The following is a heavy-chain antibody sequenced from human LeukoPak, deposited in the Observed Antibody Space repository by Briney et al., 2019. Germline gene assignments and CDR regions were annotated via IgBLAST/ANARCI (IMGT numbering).Heavy chain of an antibody. V-gene: IGHV1-69*04. J-gene: IGHJ4*02. CDR3: ARERDYYGSGSTLVY. Sequence: SVKVSCKASGGVFTTYAISWVRQARGQGLEWMGRIIPILGIANYAQKFQGRVTITADKSTSTAYMELSSLRSEDTAVYYCARERDYYGSGSTLVYWGQGTLVTVSS. CDR1: GGVFTTYA. CDR2: IIPILGIA. D-gene: IGHD3-10*01.